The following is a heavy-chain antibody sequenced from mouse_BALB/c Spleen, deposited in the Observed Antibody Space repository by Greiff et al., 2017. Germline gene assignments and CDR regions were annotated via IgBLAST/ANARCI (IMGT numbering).Heavy chain of an antibody. D-gene: IGHD4-1*01. CDR1: GYTFTSYW. CDR2: IYPSDSYT. J-gene: IGHJ4*01. CDR3: TRYWDYAMDY. V-gene: IGHV1-69*02. Sequence: QVQLQQPGAELVRPGASVKLSCKASGYTFTSYWINWVKQRPGQGLEWIGNIYPSDSYTNYNQKFKDKATLTVDKSSSTAYMQLSSPTSEDSAVYYCTRYWDYAMDYWGQGTSVTVSA.